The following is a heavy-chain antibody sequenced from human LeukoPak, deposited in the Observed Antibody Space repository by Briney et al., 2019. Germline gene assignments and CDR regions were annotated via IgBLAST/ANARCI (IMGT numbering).Heavy chain of an antibody. D-gene: IGHD6-13*01. CDR1: GGSISSRSYY. CDR2: IYYSGST. J-gene: IGHJ5*02. Sequence: SETLSLTCTVSGGSISSRSYYWGWIRQPPGKGLEWIGTIYYSGSTYYNPSLKSRVTISVDTSKNQFSLKVRSVTAADTAVYYCAREPVSAAAGTFDPWGQGTLVTVSS. V-gene: IGHV4-39*07. CDR3: AREPVSAAAGTFDP.